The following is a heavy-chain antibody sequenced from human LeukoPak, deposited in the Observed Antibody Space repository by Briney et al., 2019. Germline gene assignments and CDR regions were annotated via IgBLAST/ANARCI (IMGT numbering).Heavy chain of an antibody. CDR1: GFTFSSYA. V-gene: IGHV3-23*01. D-gene: IGHD6-6*01. CDR2: ISDSSST. J-gene: IGHJ4*02. Sequence: GGSLRLSCAASGFTFSSYAMSWVRQAPGKGLEWDSTISDSSSTYYADSVKGRFTISRDNSKSTLYLQMNSLRAEDTAVYYCAKIEGSSSYYFDYWGQGTPVTVSS. CDR3: AKIEGSSSYYFDY.